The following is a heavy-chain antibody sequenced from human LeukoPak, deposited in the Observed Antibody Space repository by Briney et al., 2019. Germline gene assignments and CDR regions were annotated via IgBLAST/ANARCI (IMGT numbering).Heavy chain of an antibody. CDR3: ARVNPDYGGNSGYFDY. CDR1: GGSISNYY. J-gene: IGHJ4*02. D-gene: IGHD4-23*01. Sequence: SETLSLTCTVSGGSISNYYWSWIRQPPGRGLEWIGNIFFSGSTNYNPSLKSRVTISVDTSKNQFSLKLSSVTAADPAVYYCARVNPDYGGNSGYFDYWGQGTLVTVSS. CDR2: IFFSGST. V-gene: IGHV4-59*01.